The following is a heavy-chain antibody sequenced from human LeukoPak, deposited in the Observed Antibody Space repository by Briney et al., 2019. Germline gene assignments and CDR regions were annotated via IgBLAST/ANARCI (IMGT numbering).Heavy chain of an antibody. V-gene: IGHV1-18*03. D-gene: IGHD3-10*01. CDR1: GYTFTSYG. CDR2: ISAYNGNT. J-gene: IGHJ5*02. CDR3: ARRPVTGGWFDP. Sequence: ASVKVSGKASGYTFTSYGISWVRQAPGQGLEWMGWISAYNGNTNYAQKLQGRVTMTTDTSTSTAYMELRSLRSDDMAVYYCARRPVTGGWFDPWGQGTLVTVSS.